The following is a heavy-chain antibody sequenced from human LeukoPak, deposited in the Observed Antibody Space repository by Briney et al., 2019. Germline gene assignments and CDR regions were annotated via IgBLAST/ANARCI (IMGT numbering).Heavy chain of an antibody. V-gene: IGHV3-73*01. CDR2: IRSKANSSAT. CDR3: TRFGSDDGEYAY. J-gene: IGHJ4*02. Sequence: GGSLRLSCAASGFTFSGSAMHWVRQASGKGLEWVGRIRSKANSSATAYAASVKGRVTISRDDSKNTAYLQLNSLKTEDTAVYYCTRFGSDDGEYAYWGQGTLVTVSS. D-gene: IGHD4-17*01. CDR1: GFTFSGSA.